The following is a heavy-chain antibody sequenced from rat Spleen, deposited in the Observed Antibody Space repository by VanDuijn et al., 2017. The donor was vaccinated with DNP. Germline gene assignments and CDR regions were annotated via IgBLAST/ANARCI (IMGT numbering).Heavy chain of an antibody. CDR1: GHSIASNY. D-gene: IGHD1-2*01. Sequence: EVQLQESGPGLVKPSQSLSLTCSVTGHSIASNYWGWIRKFPRNRMEWIGHISYSGRTNFNPSLESRISITRDTSKEQFFLQLNSITTEDTATYYCARRGYSSYIHFDYWGQGLMVTVSS. CDR2: ISYSGRT. CDR3: ARRGYSSYIHFDY. V-gene: IGHV3-1*01. J-gene: IGHJ2*01.